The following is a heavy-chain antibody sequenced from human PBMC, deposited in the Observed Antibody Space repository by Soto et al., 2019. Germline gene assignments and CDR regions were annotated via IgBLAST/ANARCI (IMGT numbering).Heavy chain of an antibody. Sequence: SVKVSCKASGGTFSSYTISWVRQAPGQGLEWMGRIIPILGIANYAQKFQGRVTITADKSTSTAYMELSSLRSEDTAVYYCARALSEGSYYYYYMDVWGKGTTVTVSS. CDR1: GGTFSSYT. D-gene: IGHD3-16*02. CDR2: IIPILGIA. J-gene: IGHJ6*03. V-gene: IGHV1-69*02. CDR3: ARALSEGSYYYYYMDV.